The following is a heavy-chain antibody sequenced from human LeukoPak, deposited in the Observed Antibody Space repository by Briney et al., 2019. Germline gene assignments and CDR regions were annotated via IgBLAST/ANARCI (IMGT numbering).Heavy chain of an antibody. V-gene: IGHV1-18*01. CDR3: AREREEAIYYDSSGPLDAFDI. Sequence: AASVKVSCKASGYTFTSYGISWVRQAPGQGLEWMGSISAYNGNTNYAQKLQGRVTMTTDTSTSTAYMELRSLRSDDTAVYYCAREREEAIYYDSSGPLDAFDIWGQGTMVTVSS. CDR1: GYTFTSYG. J-gene: IGHJ3*02. CDR2: ISAYNGNT. D-gene: IGHD3-22*01.